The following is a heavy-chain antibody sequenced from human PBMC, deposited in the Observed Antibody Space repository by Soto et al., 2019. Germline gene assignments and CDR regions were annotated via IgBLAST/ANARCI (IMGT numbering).Heavy chain of an antibody. J-gene: IGHJ4*02. CDR3: AKSYSSNWYDYFDY. D-gene: IGHD6-13*01. Sequence: GSLRLSCAASGFTFSSYGMHWVRQAPGKGLEWVAVIWYDGSNKYYADSVKGRFTISRDKSKNTLYLQMNSLRAEDTALFYCAKSYSSNWYDYFDYWGQGSLVTVSS. CDR2: IWYDGSNK. V-gene: IGHV3-33*03. CDR1: GFTFSSYG.